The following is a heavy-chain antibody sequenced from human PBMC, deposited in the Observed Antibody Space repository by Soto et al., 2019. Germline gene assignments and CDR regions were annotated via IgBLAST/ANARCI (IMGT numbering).Heavy chain of an antibody. D-gene: IGHD2-21*02. Sequence: QERLVQSGAELRRPGASVKISCRASGYNFPSSKVNWGRQAPGKGPEWLGWMNAANGNAAFARDFQGRVTMTRDLSTDTAYLELGGLSSGDTAMYYCARAVGIGVTGLDLWGPGTFVTVS. CDR2: MNAANGNA. J-gene: IGHJ5*02. CDR3: ARAVGIGVTGLDL. CDR1: GYNFPSSK. V-gene: IGHV1-8*01.